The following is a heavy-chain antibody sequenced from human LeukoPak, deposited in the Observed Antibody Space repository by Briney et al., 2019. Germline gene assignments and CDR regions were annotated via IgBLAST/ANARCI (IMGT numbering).Heavy chain of an antibody. D-gene: IGHD2-2*02. CDR2: TNSDETST. CDR3: ARGKYPYSLDV. J-gene: IGHJ6*02. Sequence: GGSLRLSCAASGFTFSDYWMHWVRQAPGKGLVWVSGTNSDETSTIYADSVKGRFTISRDNAKNTLYLQMNSLRAEDTALYYCARGKYPYSLDVWGQGTTVSISS. CDR1: GFTFSDYW. V-gene: IGHV3-74*01.